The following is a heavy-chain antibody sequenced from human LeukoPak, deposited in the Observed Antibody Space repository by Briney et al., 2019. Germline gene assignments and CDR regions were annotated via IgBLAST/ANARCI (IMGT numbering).Heavy chain of an antibody. CDR2: IYYSGST. CDR1: GGSFSGYY. J-gene: IGHJ4*02. D-gene: IGHD4-17*01. V-gene: IGHV4-59*01. Sequence: PSETLSLTCAVYGGSFSGYYWSWIRQPPGKGLEWIGYIYYSGSTNYNPSLKSRVTISVDTSKNQFSLKLSSVTAADTAVYYCARGRADDYGDYANFDYWGQGTLVTVSS. CDR3: ARGRADDYGDYANFDY.